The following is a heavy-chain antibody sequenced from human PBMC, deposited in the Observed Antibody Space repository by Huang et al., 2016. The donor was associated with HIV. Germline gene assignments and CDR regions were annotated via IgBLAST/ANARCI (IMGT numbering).Heavy chain of an antibody. CDR2: INHSGST. V-gene: IGHV4-34*01. Sequence: QVQLQQWGAGLLKPSETLSLTCAVYGGSFSGYYWGWIRQSPGKGLEWIGEINHSGSTNDNPSRKSRRTISVDTSKNQFSLKLSSVTAADTTVYYCARERMMSWLDDHDAFDIWGQGTMVTVSS. J-gene: IGHJ3*02. CDR1: GGSFSGYY. CDR3: ARERMMSWLDDHDAFDI. D-gene: IGHD1-1*01.